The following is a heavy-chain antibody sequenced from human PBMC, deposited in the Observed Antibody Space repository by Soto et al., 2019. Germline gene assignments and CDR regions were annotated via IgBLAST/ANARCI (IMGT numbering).Heavy chain of an antibody. CDR2: FYYSGST. J-gene: IGHJ6*02. Sequence: SETLSLTCTVSGGSISSGTYSWGWIRQPPGKELEWIGTFYYSGSTYYNPSLKSRVTISVDTSKNQFSLKVSSVTAADTAVYYCARLGGYCTTSCYGYYGMDVWGQGTTVTVSS. CDR1: GGSISSGTYS. D-gene: IGHD2-8*01. V-gene: IGHV4-39*01. CDR3: ARLGGYCTTSCYGYYGMDV.